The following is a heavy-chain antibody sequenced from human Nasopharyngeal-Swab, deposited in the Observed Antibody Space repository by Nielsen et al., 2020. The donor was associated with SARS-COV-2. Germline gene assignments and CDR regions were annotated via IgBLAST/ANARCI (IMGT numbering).Heavy chain of an antibody. V-gene: IGHV4-34*01. CDR2: MKPSGRT. Sequence: SETLSLTCAVYGGSLSDYHWSWIRQPPGKGLEWIGEMKPSGRTNYNPSLKSRVAISIDTSKNQFFLNLRSVTAADTAVFYCAGHPADFDYWGQGTLVTVSS. CDR3: AGHPADFDY. J-gene: IGHJ4*02. CDR1: GGSLSDYH.